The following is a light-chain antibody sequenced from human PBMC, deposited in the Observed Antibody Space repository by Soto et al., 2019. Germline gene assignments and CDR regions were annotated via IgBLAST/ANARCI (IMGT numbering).Light chain of an antibody. V-gene: IGLV7-43*01. Sequence: QTVVTQEPSLTVSPGGTVTLTCASSTGTVTSSYYPTWFQQKPGQAPRALIYSATNRHSWTPARFSGSLLGGKAALTLSGVQPEDEADYYSLLYYGGAQQGVFGGGTKLTVL. CDR3: LLYYGGAQQGV. CDR1: TGTVTSSYY. J-gene: IGLJ2*01. CDR2: SAT.